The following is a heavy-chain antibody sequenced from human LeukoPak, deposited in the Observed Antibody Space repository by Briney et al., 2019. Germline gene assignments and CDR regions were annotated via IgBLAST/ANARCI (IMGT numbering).Heavy chain of an antibody. CDR1: GFTFSSYS. Sequence: GGSLRLSCAASGFTFSSYSMNWVRQAPGKGLEWVSYISSSSSTIYYADSVKGRFTISRDNAKNSLYLQMNSLRAEDTAVYYCASPGLITYCSGGRCGGVGSHWGQGTLVTVSS. CDR3: ASPGLITYCSGGRCGGVGSH. CDR2: ISSSSSTI. V-gene: IGHV3-48*01. D-gene: IGHD2-15*01. J-gene: IGHJ4*02.